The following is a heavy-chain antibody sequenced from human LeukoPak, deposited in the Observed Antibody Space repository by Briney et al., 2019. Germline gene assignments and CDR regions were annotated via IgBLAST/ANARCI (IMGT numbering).Heavy chain of an antibody. D-gene: IGHD2-15*01. J-gene: IGHJ6*02. CDR1: GFTFSSYG. V-gene: IGHV3-33*08. CDR2: IWYDGSNK. Sequence: PGGSLRLSCAASGFTFSSYGMHWVRQAPGKGLEWVAVIWYDGSNKYYADSVKGRFTISRDNSKNTLYLQMNSLRAEDTAVYYCARDVKYCSGGSCYSDYYYYGMDVWGQGTTVTVSS. CDR3: ARDVKYCSGGSCYSDYYYYGMDV.